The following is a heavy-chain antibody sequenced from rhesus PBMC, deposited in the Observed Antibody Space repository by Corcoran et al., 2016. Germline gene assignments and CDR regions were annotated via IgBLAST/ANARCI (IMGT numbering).Heavy chain of an antibody. CDR1: GGSISSNY. V-gene: IGHV4-160*01. Sequence: QVQLQESGPGLVKPSETLSLTCAVSGGSISSNYWSWIRQPPGKGLEWIGYIYGRSGSTYYNPSLKSRVTISTDTSKNQFSLKLGAVTAADTAVYYCARGVWGDYYDYWGQGVLVTVSS. J-gene: IGHJ4*01. CDR2: IYGRSGST. CDR3: ARGVWGDYYDY. D-gene: IGHD3-34*01.